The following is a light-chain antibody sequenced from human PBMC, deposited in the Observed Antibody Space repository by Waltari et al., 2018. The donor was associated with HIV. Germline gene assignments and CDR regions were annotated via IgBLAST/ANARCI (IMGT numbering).Light chain of an antibody. V-gene: IGLV3-21*04. CDR1: KIGGAS. CDR3: QVWDIRSDSVV. CDR2: DDS. J-gene: IGLJ2*01. Sequence: SSLVTQPPSVSVAPGETATLTCGGNKIGGASVHWYQQKPSQAPVLVIYDDSDRPSGIPERLAASNSGNTATLTISRVEAGDEADYYWQVWDIRSDSVVFGGGTKLTVL.